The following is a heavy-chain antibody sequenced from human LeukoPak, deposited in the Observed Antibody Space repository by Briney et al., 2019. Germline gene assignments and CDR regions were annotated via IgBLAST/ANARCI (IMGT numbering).Heavy chain of an antibody. Sequence: TSETLSLTCTVSGGSISSYYWSWIRQPPGKGQEWIGYIYYSGSTNYNPSLKSRVTISVDTSKNQFSLKLSSVAAADTAVYYCARDLGGYYYVLYYWGQGTLVTVSS. CDR2: IYYSGST. CDR3: ARDLGGYYYVLYY. J-gene: IGHJ4*02. D-gene: IGHD3-22*01. CDR1: GGSISSYY. V-gene: IGHV4-59*01.